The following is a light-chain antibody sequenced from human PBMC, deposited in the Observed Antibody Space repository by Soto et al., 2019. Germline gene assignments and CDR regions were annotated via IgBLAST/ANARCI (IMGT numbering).Light chain of an antibody. J-gene: IGLJ2*01. Sequence: QSALTQPASVSGSPGQSITISCTGTSSDVGGYDYVSWYQHHPGKVPKLIIYEVSKRPSGVSHRFSGSKSGDTASLTISGLQAEDEADSYCSSYTSSSALVFGGGTKVTVL. CDR3: SSYTSSSALV. V-gene: IGLV2-14*01. CDR1: SSDVGGYDY. CDR2: EVS.